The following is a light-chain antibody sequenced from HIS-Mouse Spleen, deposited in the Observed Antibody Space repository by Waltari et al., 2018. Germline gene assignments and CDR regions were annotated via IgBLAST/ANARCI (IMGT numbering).Light chain of an antibody. V-gene: IGLV2-23*01. CDR2: EGS. CDR3: CSYAGSSTWV. J-gene: IGLJ3*02. CDR1: SSDVGSYNL. Sequence: QSALTQPASVSGSPGQSITLSCTGTSSDVGSYNLVPWYQQPPGKAPNLMIYEGSKRPSGVSNRFSGSKSGNTASLTISGLQAEDEADYYCCSYAGSSTWVFGGGTKLTVL.